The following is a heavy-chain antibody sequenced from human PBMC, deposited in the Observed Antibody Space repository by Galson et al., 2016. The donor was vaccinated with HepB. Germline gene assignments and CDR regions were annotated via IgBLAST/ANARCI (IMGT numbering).Heavy chain of an antibody. V-gene: IGHV7-4-1*02. J-gene: IGHJ4*02. Sequence: SVKVSCKASGYTFTTYAMNWVRQAPGQGPEWMGWINTNTGNPMYAQDFAGRFVFYLDTSVSTAYLQISSLKAEDTAMYYYARVKFADDYGSGSWGFDHWGQGTLVTVSS. CDR1: GYTFTTYA. D-gene: IGHD3-10*01. CDR3: ARVKFADDYGSGSWGFDH. CDR2: INTNTGNP.